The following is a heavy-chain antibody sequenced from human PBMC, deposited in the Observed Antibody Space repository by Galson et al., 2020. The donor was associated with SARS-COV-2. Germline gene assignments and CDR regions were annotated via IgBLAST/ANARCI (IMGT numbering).Heavy chain of an antibody. D-gene: IGHD1-26*01. Sequence: GESLKISCAASGFTFSDYYMSWIRQAPGKGLEWVSYISSSGSTIYYADSVQGRFTISRDNAKNSLYLQMNSLRAEDTAVYYCARFQSGSYDVDYYYYMDVWGKGTTVTISS. CDR2: ISSSGSTI. CDR1: GFTFSDYY. J-gene: IGHJ6*03. V-gene: IGHV3-11*04. CDR3: ARFQSGSYDVDYYYYMDV.